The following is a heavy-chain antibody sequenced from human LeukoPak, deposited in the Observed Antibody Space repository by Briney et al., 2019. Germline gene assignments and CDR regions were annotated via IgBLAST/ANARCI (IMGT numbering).Heavy chain of an antibody. V-gene: IGHV3-21*01. CDR3: TRGLVSSEYPPTFVPDY. CDR2: ISITGYYI. D-gene: IGHD2/OR15-2a*01. J-gene: IGHJ4*02. CDR1: GFTFRNYA. Sequence: PGGSLRLSCAASGFTFRNYAMNWVRQAPGKGLEWVSSISITGYYINDADSVKGRFTISRDNSKNSLFLQMNSLRDEDTAVYYCTRGLVSSEYPPTFVPDYWGQGTLVTVSS.